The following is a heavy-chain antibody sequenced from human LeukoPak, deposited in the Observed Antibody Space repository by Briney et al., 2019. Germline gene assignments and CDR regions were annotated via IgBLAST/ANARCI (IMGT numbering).Heavy chain of an antibody. Sequence: PSETLSLTCTVSGGSISSNSYFWGWIRQPPGKGLEWIGIIHYSGSIYYSPSLKSRLSIFIDTSKNQFSLKLSSVTAADPAVYYCAGKKPLVRGAIRLFDASDIWGQGTVVTVSS. V-gene: IGHV4-39*01. CDR2: IHYSGSI. J-gene: IGHJ3*02. CDR1: GGSISSNSYF. D-gene: IGHD3-10*01. CDR3: AGKKPLVRGAIRLFDASDI.